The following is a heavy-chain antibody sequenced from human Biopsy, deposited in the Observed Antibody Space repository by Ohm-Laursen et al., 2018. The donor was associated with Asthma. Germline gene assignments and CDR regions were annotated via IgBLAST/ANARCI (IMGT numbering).Heavy chain of an antibody. Sequence: SLRLSCTASGFRFNSYAVRWVRQAPGKGPERVSTISASGNSTYYGDSVKGRFTISRDNSKNTLFLHMNSLRADDTAVYYCAKGMDTSAIWGQGTLVTVSS. J-gene: IGHJ3*02. CDR1: GFRFNSYA. CDR3: AKGMDTSAI. CDR2: ISASGNST. V-gene: IGHV3-23*01. D-gene: IGHD5-18*01.